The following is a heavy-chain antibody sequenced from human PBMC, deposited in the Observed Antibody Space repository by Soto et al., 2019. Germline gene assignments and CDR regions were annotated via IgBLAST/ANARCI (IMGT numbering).Heavy chain of an antibody. J-gene: IGHJ5*02. Sequence: PSETLSLTCAVSGGSISSGGYSWSWIRQPPGKGLEWIGYIYHSGSTYYNPSLKSRVTISVDRSKNQFSLKLSSVTAADTAVYYCARTPKVGLDPWGQGTPVPLP. CDR2: IYHSGST. CDR3: ARTPKVGLDP. V-gene: IGHV4-30-2*01. CDR1: GGSISSGGYS.